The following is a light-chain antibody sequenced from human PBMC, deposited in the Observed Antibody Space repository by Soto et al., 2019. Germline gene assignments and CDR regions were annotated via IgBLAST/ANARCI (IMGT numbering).Light chain of an antibody. CDR1: QSVSNN. CDR2: DAS. J-gene: IGKJ1*01. V-gene: IGKV3-15*01. CDR3: QQYNIWPPWT. Sequence: ILMTQSPATLSVSPGERATLSCRASQSVSNNLAWYQQKPDQAPRLLIYDASTRATGIPARFSGSGSGTEFTLTISGLQSEDFAVYYCQQYNIWPPWTFGQGTKVEVK.